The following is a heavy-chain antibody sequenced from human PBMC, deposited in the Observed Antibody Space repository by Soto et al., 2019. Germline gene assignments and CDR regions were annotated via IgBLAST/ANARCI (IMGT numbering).Heavy chain of an antibody. V-gene: IGHV3-7*04. J-gene: IGHJ4*02. CDR3: GRGGGNFAQ. D-gene: IGHD3-16*01. CDR1: GFTLRGYW. CDR2: IDKDGSDK. Sequence: EVQLVESGGGLVQPGGSLTLTCVASGFTLRGYWMSWVRQAPGKGLEWVANIDKDGSDKRYLDSVRGRTTISKDNVKNSLYLQMNSLRAEDTVVYYCGRGGGNFAQWGQGTLVTVSS.